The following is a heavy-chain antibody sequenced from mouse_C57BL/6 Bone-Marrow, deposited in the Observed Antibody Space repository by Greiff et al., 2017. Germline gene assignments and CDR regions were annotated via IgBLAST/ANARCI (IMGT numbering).Heavy chain of an antibody. CDR3: TRTGSSYGYWYFDV. CDR2: ILPGSGST. J-gene: IGHJ1*03. Sequence: VQLQQSGAELMKPGASVKLSCTATGYTFTGYWIEWVKQRPGHGLEWIGEILPGSGSTNYNQKFKGKAILTADTSSSTAYMELRSLTSEDSAVYYCTRTGSSYGYWYFDVWGTGTTVTVAS. CDR1: GYTFTGYW. D-gene: IGHD1-1*01. V-gene: IGHV1-9*01.